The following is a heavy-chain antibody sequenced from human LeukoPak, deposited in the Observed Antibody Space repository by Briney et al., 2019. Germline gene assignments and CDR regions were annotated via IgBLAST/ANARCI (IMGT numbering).Heavy chain of an antibody. Sequence: GGSLRLSCTASGFTFKDYAMYWVRQAPGKGLEWVSAISPDGNYIYYADSVKGRFTTSRDNSKNTLYLQMTSLRVEDTAVYFCVSQRDHRVAVAGSFDNWGQGTLISVSP. D-gene: IGHD6-19*01. CDR2: ISPDGNYI. V-gene: IGHV3-23*01. CDR3: VSQRDHRVAVAGSFDN. CDR1: GFTFKDYA. J-gene: IGHJ4*02.